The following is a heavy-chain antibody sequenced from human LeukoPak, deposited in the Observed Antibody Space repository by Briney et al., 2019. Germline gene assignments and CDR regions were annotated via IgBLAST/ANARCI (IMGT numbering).Heavy chain of an antibody. V-gene: IGHV6-1*01. Sequence: SQTLSLTCAISGDSVSSDIAALNWVRQSPSRGLEWLGRAYYRSKWYIDYAVSLKSRMIINPDTSKNQFSLQLNSVTPEDTAVYYCARGSAFDIWGQGTMVTVAS. CDR1: GDSVSSDIAA. CDR3: ARGSAFDI. CDR2: AYYRSKWYI. J-gene: IGHJ3*02.